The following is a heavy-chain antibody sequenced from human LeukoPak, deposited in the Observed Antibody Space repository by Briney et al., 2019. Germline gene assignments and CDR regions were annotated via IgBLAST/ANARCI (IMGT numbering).Heavy chain of an antibody. J-gene: IGHJ4*02. CDR1: GYTFTGYY. V-gene: IGHV1-18*04. CDR2: ISAYNGNT. CDR3: ARDVGYYYDSSGPPLPFDY. Sequence: VASVKVSCKASGYTFTGYYMHWVRQAPGQGLEWMGWISAYNGNTNYAQKLQGRVTMTTDTSTSTAYMELRSLRSDDTAVYYCARDVGYYYDSSGPPLPFDYWGQGTLVTVSS. D-gene: IGHD3-22*01.